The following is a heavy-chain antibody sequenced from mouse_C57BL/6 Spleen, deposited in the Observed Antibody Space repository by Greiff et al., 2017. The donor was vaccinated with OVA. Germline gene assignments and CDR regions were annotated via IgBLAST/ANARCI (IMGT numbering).Heavy chain of an antibody. CDR1: GFTFSSYG. Sequence: EVQRVESGGDLVKPGGSLKLSCAASGFTFSSYGMSWVRQTPDKRLAWVATISSGGSYTYYPDSVKGRFTISRDNAKNTLYLQMSSLKSEDTAIYYCARQHDGYWYFDVWGTGTTVTVSS. V-gene: IGHV5-6*01. J-gene: IGHJ1*03. D-gene: IGHD2-3*01. CDR2: ISSGGSYT. CDR3: ARQHDGYWYFDV.